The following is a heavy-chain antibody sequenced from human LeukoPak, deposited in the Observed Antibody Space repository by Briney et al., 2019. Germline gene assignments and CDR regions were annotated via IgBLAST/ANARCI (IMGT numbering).Heavy chain of an antibody. V-gene: IGHV4-34*01. CDR1: GGSFSGYY. J-gene: IGHJ4*02. Sequence: SETLSLTCAVYGGSFSGYYWSWIRQPPGKGLEWIGEINHSGSTNYNPSLKSRVTISVDTSKNQFSLKLSSVTAADTAVYYCATTTHRGYFDWLYLYWGQGTLVTVSS. D-gene: IGHD3-9*01. CDR2: INHSGST. CDR3: ATTTHRGYFDWLYLY.